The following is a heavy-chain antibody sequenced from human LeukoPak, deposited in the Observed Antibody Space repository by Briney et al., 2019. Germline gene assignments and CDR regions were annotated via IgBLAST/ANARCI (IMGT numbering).Heavy chain of an antibody. CDR1: GFTISSYA. D-gene: IGHD7-27*01. Sequence: GGSLRLSCAASGFTISSYAMSWVRQAPGKGLEWVSAISGSGGSTYYADSVKGRFTISRDNSKNTLFLQMNSLRAEDTAVYYCAKDGGLWVSAHWGDSWGRGTLVTVSS. J-gene: IGHJ4*02. CDR3: AKDGGLWVSAHWGDS. V-gene: IGHV3-23*01. CDR2: ISGSGGST.